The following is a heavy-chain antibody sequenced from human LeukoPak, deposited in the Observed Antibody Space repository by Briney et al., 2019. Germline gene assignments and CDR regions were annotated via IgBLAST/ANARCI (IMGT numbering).Heavy chain of an antibody. CDR2: INPSGGST. D-gene: IGHD6-13*01. CDR1: GYTFTSYY. CDR3: ARDERAAAAGSEYYFDY. J-gene: IGHJ4*02. Sequence: ASVKVSCKASGYTFTSYYMHWVRQAPGQGLEWMGVINPSGGSTSYAQKFQGRITLATDTSTSTAYMELRSLKSDDTAVYYCARDERAAAAGSEYYFDYWGQGTLVTVSS. V-gene: IGHV1-46*01.